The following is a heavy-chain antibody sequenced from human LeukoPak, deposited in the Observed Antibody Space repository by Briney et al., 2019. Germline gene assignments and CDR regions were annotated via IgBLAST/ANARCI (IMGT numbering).Heavy chain of an antibody. J-gene: IGHJ4*02. CDR1: GYTFTIYG. Sequence: VASVKVSCKASGYTFTIYGISWVRQAPGQGLEWMGWISAYNGNTNYAQKFQGRVTMTTDASTSTAYMELKNLISDGTAVYYCARSYCTSTSCYGEHYWGQGTLVTVSS. V-gene: IGHV1-18*01. D-gene: IGHD2-2*01. CDR3: ARSYCTSTSCYGEHY. CDR2: ISAYNGNT.